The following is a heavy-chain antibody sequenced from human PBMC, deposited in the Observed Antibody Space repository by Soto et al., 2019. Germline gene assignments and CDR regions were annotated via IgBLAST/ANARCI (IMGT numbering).Heavy chain of an antibody. Sequence: SETLSLTCAVYGGSFSGYYWSWIRQPPGKGLEWSGEINHSGSTNYNPSLKSRVTISVDTSKNQFSLKLSSVTAADTAVYFCARGSYGPLGDAFDIWGQGTMVTVSS. CDR2: INHSGST. D-gene: IGHD5-18*01. CDR1: GGSFSGYY. J-gene: IGHJ3*02. CDR3: ARGSYGPLGDAFDI. V-gene: IGHV4-34*01.